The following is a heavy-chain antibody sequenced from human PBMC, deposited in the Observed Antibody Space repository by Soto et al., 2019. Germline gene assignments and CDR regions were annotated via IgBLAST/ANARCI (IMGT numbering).Heavy chain of an antibody. CDR1: GYTYTAYA. D-gene: IGHD1-20*01. J-gene: IGHJ4*02. CDR2: INAGNGNT. V-gene: IGHV1-3*01. Sequence: ASVKVSCTASGYTYTAYAMHWVRQAPGQRLEWMGWINAGNGNTKYSQKFQGRVTITRDTSASTAYMELSSLRSEDTAVYYCARGITLPTPLDYWGQGTLVTVSS. CDR3: ARGITLPTPLDY.